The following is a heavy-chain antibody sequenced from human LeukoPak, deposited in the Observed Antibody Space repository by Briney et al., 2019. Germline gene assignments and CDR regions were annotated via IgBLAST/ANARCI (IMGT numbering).Heavy chain of an antibody. CDR2: IYYSGST. Sequence: WVRQAPGKGLEWIGSIYYSGSTYYNPSLKSRVTISVDTSKNQFSLKLSSVTAADTAVYYCARQYARTDHYYYYGMDVWGQGTTVTVSS. V-gene: IGHV4-39*01. J-gene: IGHJ6*02. CDR3: ARQYARTDHYYYYGMDV.